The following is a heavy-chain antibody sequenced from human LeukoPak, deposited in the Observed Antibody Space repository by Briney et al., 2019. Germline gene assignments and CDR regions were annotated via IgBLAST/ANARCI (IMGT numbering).Heavy chain of an antibody. J-gene: IGHJ5*02. D-gene: IGHD2-2*01. Sequence: ASVKVSCKASGYTFTSYGISWVRQAPGQGLEWMGWISAYNGNTNYAQKLQGRVTMTTDTSTSTAYMELRSLRSDDTAVYYCARDVRDIVVETSWFDPWGQGTLVTVSS. CDR2: ISAYNGNT. V-gene: IGHV1-18*01. CDR3: ARDVRDIVVETSWFDP. CDR1: GYTFTSYG.